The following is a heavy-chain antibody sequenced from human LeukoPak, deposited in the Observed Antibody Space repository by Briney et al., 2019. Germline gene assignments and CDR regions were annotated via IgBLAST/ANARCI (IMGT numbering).Heavy chain of an antibody. Sequence: ASVKVSCKASGYTFTGYYMHWVRQAPGQGLEWMGWINPNSGGTNYAQKFQGRVTMTRDTSISTAYMELSRLRSDDTAVYYCARARIPRFGELFGPTSLEFGYLGQGTLVTVSS. CDR3: ARARIPRFGELFGPTSLEFGY. J-gene: IGHJ4*01. V-gene: IGHV1-2*02. CDR2: INPNSGGT. CDR1: GYTFTGYY. D-gene: IGHD3-10*01.